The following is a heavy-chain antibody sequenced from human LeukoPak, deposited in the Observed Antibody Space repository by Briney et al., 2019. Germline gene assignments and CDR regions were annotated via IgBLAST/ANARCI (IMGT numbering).Heavy chain of an antibody. CDR1: GFTFSSYW. D-gene: IGHD3-16*02. Sequence: PGGSLRLSCAAPGFTFSSYWMHWVRQAPGKGLVWLSRMNSDGSTTNYADSVKGRFTISRDNARNTLYLQMNSLRVEDTAMYFCARDYDYFWGGYRYPFDYWGQGTLVTVSS. J-gene: IGHJ4*02. CDR3: ARDYDYFWGGYRYPFDY. CDR2: MNSDGSTT. V-gene: IGHV3-74*01.